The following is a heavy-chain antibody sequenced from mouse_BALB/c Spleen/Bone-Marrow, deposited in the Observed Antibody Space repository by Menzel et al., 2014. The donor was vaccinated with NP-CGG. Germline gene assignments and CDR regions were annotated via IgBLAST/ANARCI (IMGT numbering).Heavy chain of an antibody. D-gene: IGHD1-1*01. CDR3: ARRPSVYGSSYGAMDY. CDR1: GYTLTNYV. Sequence: VQLQQSGPELVKPGASVKMSCKASGYTLTNYVMHWVKQKPGQGLEWIGYINPYNDGTKYNEKFKGKATLTSVKSSGTAYMELSSLTSEDSAVYYCARRPSVYGSSYGAMDYWGQGTSVTVSS. V-gene: IGHV1-14*01. J-gene: IGHJ4*01. CDR2: INPYNDGT.